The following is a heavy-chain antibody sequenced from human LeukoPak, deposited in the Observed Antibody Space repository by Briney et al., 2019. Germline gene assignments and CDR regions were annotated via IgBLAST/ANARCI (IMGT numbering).Heavy chain of an antibody. CDR3: ARGPPYEYDSSGYYRFDY. V-gene: IGHV1-18*01. CDR1: GYTFRNYG. CDR2: ISGYNGNT. Sequence: ASVKVSCKAYGYTFRNYGISWVRQAPGQGLEWMGWISGYNGNTNYAQKFQGRVTMTTDTSTTTAYMELRSLRSDDTAVYYCARGPPYEYDSSGYYRFDYWGQGTLVTVSS. D-gene: IGHD3-22*01. J-gene: IGHJ4*02.